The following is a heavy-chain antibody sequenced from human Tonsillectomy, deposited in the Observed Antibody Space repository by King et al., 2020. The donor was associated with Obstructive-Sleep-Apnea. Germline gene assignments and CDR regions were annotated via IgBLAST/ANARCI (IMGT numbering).Heavy chain of an antibody. J-gene: IGHJ3*02. CDR2: INYSGST. CDR3: ARGGWELLHDAFDI. CDR1: GGSISSYY. D-gene: IGHD1-26*01. Sequence: VQLQESGPGLVKPSETLSLTCTVSGGSISSYYWSWIRQPQGKGMEWIGFINYSGSTNFNPSLKSRVTISVDTSNNQFSVRLSSVTAADAAVYYCARGGWELLHDAFDIWGQGTMVTVSS. V-gene: IGHV4-59*01.